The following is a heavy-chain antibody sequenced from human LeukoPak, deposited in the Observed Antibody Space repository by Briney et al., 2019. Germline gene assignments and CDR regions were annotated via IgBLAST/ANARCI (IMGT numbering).Heavy chain of an antibody. CDR3: ARLSAYNYYYMDV. V-gene: IGHV4-34*01. Sequence: PSETLSLTCAVYGGSFSGYYWSWIRQPPGKGLEWIGEINHSGSTNYNPSLKSRVTISVDTSKNQFSLKLSSVTAADTAVYYCARLSAYNYYYMDVWGKGITVTVSS. CDR2: INHSGST. J-gene: IGHJ6*03. CDR1: GGSFSGYY.